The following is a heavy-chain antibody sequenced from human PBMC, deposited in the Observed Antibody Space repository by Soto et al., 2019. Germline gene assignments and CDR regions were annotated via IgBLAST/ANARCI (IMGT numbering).Heavy chain of an antibody. CDR3: ARDRGSSWYYFDY. D-gene: IGHD6-13*01. Sequence: GRSLRLSCAASGFTVSSNYMSWVRQAPGKGLEWVSVIYSGGSTYYADSVKGRFTISRDNFKNTQYLQMNSLRAEDTAVYYCARDRGSSWYYFDYWGQGTLVTVSS. CDR1: GFTVSSNY. V-gene: IGHV3-53*01. CDR2: IYSGGST. J-gene: IGHJ4*02.